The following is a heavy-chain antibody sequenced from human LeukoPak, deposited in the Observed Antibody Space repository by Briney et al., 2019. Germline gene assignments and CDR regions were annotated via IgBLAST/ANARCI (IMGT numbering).Heavy chain of an antibody. Sequence: ASVKVSCKASGGTFSSYAISWVRQAPGQGLEWMGGIIPIFGTANYAQKFQGRVTITADESTSTAYMELSSLRSEDTAVYYRARGNIRKKEYYYDSSGLLYYYYYYMDVWGKGTTVTVSS. V-gene: IGHV1-69*01. CDR3: ARGNIRKKEYYYDSSGLLYYYYYYMDV. J-gene: IGHJ6*03. CDR1: GGTFSSYA. CDR2: IIPIFGTA. D-gene: IGHD3-22*01.